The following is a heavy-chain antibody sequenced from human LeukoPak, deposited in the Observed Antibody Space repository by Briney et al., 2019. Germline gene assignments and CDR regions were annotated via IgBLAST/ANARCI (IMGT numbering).Heavy chain of an antibody. D-gene: IGHD3-3*01. CDR1: GFTFSSYS. J-gene: IGHJ4*02. CDR3: ARVSVNLLEWLFQAYYFDY. CDR2: ISSSSSYI. Sequence: PGGSLRLSCAASGFTFSSYSMNWVRQAPGKGLEWVSSISSSSSYIYYADSVKGRFTISGDNAKNSLYLQMNSLRAEDTAVYYCARVSVNLLEWLFQAYYFDYWGQGTLVTVSS. V-gene: IGHV3-21*01.